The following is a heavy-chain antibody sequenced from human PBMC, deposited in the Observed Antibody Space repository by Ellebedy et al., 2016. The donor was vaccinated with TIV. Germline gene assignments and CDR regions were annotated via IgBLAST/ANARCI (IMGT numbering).Heavy chain of an antibody. V-gene: IGHV4-4*01. CDR1: GGSISSSYW. D-gene: IGHD5-12*01. CDR2: IYHTGTT. CDR3: ARDGYSILRRFDT. Sequence: MPGGSLRLSCAVSGGSISSSYWWSWVRQSPGKGLEWIGEIYHTGTTNYNPSLESRVTISMDKSNHQFSLRLTSVTVADTAVYFCARDGYSILRRFDTWGQGTLVTVSS. J-gene: IGHJ4*02.